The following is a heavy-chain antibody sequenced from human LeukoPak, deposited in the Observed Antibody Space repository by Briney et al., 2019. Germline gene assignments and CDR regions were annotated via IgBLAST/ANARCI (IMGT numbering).Heavy chain of an antibody. CDR3: ARAFLPAAWYYFDY. V-gene: IGHV1-3*01. CDR2: ILAGNGNT. J-gene: IGHJ4*02. Sequence: GASVKVSCKASGYTFASYAMHWVRQAPGQRLEWMGWILAGNGNTKYSQRFQGRVTITRDTSARTAYMELSSLKSEDTAVYYCARAFLPAAWYYFDYWGQGTLVTVSS. CDR1: GYTFASYA. D-gene: IGHD2-2*01.